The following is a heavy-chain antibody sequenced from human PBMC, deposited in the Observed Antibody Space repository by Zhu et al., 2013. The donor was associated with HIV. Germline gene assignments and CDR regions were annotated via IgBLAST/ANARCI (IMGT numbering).Heavy chain of an antibody. V-gene: IGHV3-74*02. CDR1: GFTFSSYW. D-gene: IGHD6-19*01. CDR2: INSDGSST. CDR3: AKGDYHTGWRGDY. J-gene: IGHJ4*02. Sequence: VQLVESGGGLVKPGGSLRLSCAASGFTFSSYWMHWVRQAPGKGLVWVSRINSDGSSTRYADSVKGRFTISRDNAKNTLYLQMNSLRAEDTALYYCAKGDYHTGWRGDYWGRGTLVTGLL.